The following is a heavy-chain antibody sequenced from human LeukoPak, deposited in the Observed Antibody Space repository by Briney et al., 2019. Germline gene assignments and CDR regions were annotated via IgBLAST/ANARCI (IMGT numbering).Heavy chain of an antibody. CDR3: ARGPSSGYYAYYFDS. D-gene: IGHD3-22*01. CDR1: GGSFSGYY. CDR2: IYYSGST. V-gene: IGHV4-34*01. J-gene: IGHJ4*02. Sequence: SETLSLTCAVYGGSFSGYYWSWIRQPPRKGLEWIGYIYYSGSTYYNPSLKSRVTISVDTSKNQFSLKLSSVTAADTAVYYCARGPSSGYYAYYFDSWGQGTLVPVSS.